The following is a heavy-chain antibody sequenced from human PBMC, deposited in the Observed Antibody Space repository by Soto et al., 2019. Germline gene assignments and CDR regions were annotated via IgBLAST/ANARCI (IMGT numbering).Heavy chain of an antibody. Sequence: GGSLRLSCAASGLTFSDYYMSWIRQAPGKGLEWVSYISTSGTTMYYADSVKGRITISRDNAKNSLYLQMNSLRAEDTAVYFCARNNYGGKSRYYYDGMDVWGQGTTVTVSS. CDR1: GLTFSDYY. D-gene: IGHD4-17*01. CDR2: ISTSGTTM. CDR3: ARNNYGGKSRYYYDGMDV. V-gene: IGHV3-11*01. J-gene: IGHJ6*02.